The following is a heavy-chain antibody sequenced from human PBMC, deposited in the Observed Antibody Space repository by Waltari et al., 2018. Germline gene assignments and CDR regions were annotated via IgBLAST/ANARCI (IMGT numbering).Heavy chain of an antibody. CDR1: GFPFNNYG. CDR2: ISHDGSTK. Sequence: QVQVVASGGGVVQPGRSLRLSVAHFGFPFNNYGIHWVRQTPGKGLEWVAVISHDGSTKHYADSVKGRFTISTDNSKNTLYLQMDSLRPEDTAVYFCAKAGGINWNPLDPWGQGALVTVSS. V-gene: IGHV3-30*18. J-gene: IGHJ5*02. D-gene: IGHD1-20*01. CDR3: AKAGGINWNPLDP.